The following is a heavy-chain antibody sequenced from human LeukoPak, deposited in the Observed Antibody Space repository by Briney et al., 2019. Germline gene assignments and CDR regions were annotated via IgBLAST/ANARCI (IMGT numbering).Heavy chain of an antibody. CDR3: ARAAYDSSGYYGTDAFDI. J-gene: IGHJ3*02. CDR2: IYYSGST. V-gene: IGHV4-59*01. Sequence: SETLSLTCTVSGGSISSYYWSWIRQPPGKGLEWIGYIYYSGSTNYNPSLKSRVTISVDTSKNQFSLKLSSVAAADTAVYYCARAAYDSSGYYGTDAFDIWGQGTMVTVSS. CDR1: GGSISSYY. D-gene: IGHD3-22*01.